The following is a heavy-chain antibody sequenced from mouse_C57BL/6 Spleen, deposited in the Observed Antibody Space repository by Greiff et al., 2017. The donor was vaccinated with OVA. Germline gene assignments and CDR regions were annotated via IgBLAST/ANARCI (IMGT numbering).Heavy chain of an antibody. CDR2: INPGSGGT. D-gene: IGHD2-3*01. J-gene: IGHJ2*01. Sequence: QVQLQQSGAERVRPGTSVKVSCKASGYAFTNYLIEWVKQRPGQGLEWIGVINPGSGGTNYNEKFKGKATLTADKSSSTAYMQLSSLTSEDSAVYFCARGGDGYYDYFDYWGQGTTLTVSS. V-gene: IGHV1-54*01. CDR3: ARGGDGYYDYFDY. CDR1: GYAFTNYL.